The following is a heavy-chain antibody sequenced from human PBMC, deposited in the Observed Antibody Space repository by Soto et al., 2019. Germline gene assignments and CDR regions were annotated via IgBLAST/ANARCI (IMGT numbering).Heavy chain of an antibody. CDR3: ARRIVATETFDY. Sequence: PSETLFLTSTVSGGSLRNNSCSWGWIRQPPGRVLEWISFIYYAGSTNYNPSLKSRVTISVDTSKNQFSLTVTSVTAADTAVYYCARRIVATETFDYWGQGTLVTVS. CDR1: GGSLRNNSCS. V-gene: IGHV4-61*05. D-gene: IGHD5-12*01. J-gene: IGHJ4*02. CDR2: IYYAGST.